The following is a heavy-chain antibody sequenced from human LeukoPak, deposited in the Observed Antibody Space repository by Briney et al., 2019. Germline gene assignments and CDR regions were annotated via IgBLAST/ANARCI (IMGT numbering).Heavy chain of an antibody. D-gene: IGHD3-16*02. CDR3: ARAPFTFGGVIDTAGGYYFDY. CDR1: GYSISSGYY. CDR2: IYHSGST. V-gene: IGHV4-38-2*02. Sequence: PSETLSLTCTVSGYSISSGYYWGWIRQPPGKGLEWIGSIYHSGSTFYNPSLKSRVTISVDTSKNQFSLKLSSVTAADTAVYYCARAPFTFGGVIDTAGGYYFDYWGQGTLVTVSS. J-gene: IGHJ4*02.